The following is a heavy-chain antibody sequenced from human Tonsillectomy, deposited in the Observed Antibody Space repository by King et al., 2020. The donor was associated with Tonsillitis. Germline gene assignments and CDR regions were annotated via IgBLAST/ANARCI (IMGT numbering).Heavy chain of an antibody. V-gene: IGHV1-46*03. CDR2: INPSGGST. CDR3: GRGPGAPRAAPGSSTWFDS. D-gene: IGHD6-13*01. J-gene: IGHJ5*01. CDR1: GYTFTTYY. Sequence: QLVQSGAEVKTPGASVRVSCKASGYTFTTYYIHWVRQAPGQGLEWMGTINPSGGSTRYAENFQGRVTMTRDTSTSTVYMELSSLRSEDTAVYYCGRGPGAPRAAPGSSTWFDSWGQGTLVTVSS.